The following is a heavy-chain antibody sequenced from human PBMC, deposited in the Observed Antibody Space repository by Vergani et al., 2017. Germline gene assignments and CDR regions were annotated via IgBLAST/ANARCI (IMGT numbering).Heavy chain of an antibody. V-gene: IGHV3-48*01. CDR3: ARDLSLSEHYYGSGSPAEY. CDR2: ISSSSSTI. D-gene: IGHD3-10*01. Sequence: EVQLVESGGGLVQPGGSLRLSCAASGFTFSSYSMNWVRQAPGKGLEWVSYISSSSSTIYYADSVKGRFTISRDNAKNSLYLQMNSLRAEDTAVYYCARDLSLSEHYYGSGSPAEYWGQGTLVTVSS. CDR1: GFTFSSYS. J-gene: IGHJ4*02.